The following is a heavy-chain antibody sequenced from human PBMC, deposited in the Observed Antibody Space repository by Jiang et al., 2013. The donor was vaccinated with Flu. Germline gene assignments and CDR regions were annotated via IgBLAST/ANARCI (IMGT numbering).Heavy chain of an antibody. D-gene: IGHD3-10*01. CDR1: GYTFTTYG. CDR3: ARGIQTYYHGSGAY. CDR2: ISTYTGGT. Sequence: CKASGYTFTTYGISWVRQAPGQGLEWMGWISTYTGGTKYAEKVQGRVTMTTDTSTSTAYMELRSLRSDDTAVYFCARGIQTYYHGSGAYWGQGTLVTVSS. V-gene: IGHV1-18*04. J-gene: IGHJ4*02.